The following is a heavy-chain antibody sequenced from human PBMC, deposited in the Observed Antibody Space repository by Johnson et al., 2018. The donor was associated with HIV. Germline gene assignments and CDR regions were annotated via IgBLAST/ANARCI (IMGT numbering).Heavy chain of an antibody. CDR1: GFTFSSYA. Sequence: QVQLVESGGGVVQPGRSLRLSCAASGFTFSSYAMHWVRQAPGKGLAWVAVISYDGSNNYYADSVKGRFPISSDNSKNTLYLQINSLRAEDTAVYYCARVYTSSFSHGAFDIWGQGTMVTVSS. V-gene: IGHV3-30*04. CDR3: ARVYTSSFSHGAFDI. D-gene: IGHD6-6*01. J-gene: IGHJ3*02. CDR2: ISYDGSNN.